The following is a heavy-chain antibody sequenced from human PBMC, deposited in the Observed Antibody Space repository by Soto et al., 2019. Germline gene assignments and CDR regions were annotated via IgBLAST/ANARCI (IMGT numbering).Heavy chain of an antibody. CDR2: IYYSGST. D-gene: IGHD2-2*01. J-gene: IGHJ6*03. V-gene: IGHV4-39*01. CDR3: ARLPPVGCSSTSCYWPTLGQHYYYYMDV. Sequence: SETLSLTCTVSGGSISSSSYYWGWIRQPPGKGLEWIGSIYYSGSTYYNPSLKSRVTISVDTSKNQFSLKLSSVTAADTAVYYCARLPPVGCSSTSCYWPTLGQHYYYYMDVWGKGTTVTVSS. CDR1: GGSISSSSYY.